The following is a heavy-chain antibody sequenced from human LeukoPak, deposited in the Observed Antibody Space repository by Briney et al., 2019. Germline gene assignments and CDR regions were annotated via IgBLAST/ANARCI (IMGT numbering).Heavy chain of an antibody. CDR2: ISSSSSTI. D-gene: IGHD1-1*01. V-gene: IGHV3-48*04. CDR3: ARDPGTAKTKDRDY. Sequence: GGSLRLSCAASGFTFSSYSMNWVRQAPGKGLEWVSYISSSSSTIYYADSVKGRFTISRDNAKNSLYLQMNSLRAEDTAVYYCARDPGTAKTKDRDYWGQGTLVTVSS. J-gene: IGHJ4*02. CDR1: GFTFSSYS.